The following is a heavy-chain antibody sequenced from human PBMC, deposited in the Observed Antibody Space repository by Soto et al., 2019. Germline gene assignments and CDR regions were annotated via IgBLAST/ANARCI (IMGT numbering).Heavy chain of an antibody. D-gene: IGHD3-10*01. CDR1: GFTFSSYS. CDR3: ARERGYYYGMDV. CDR2: ISSSSSYI. J-gene: IGHJ6*01. V-gene: IGHV3-21*01. Sequence: XGSLRLSCAAAGFTFSSYSMNWVRQAPGKGLEWVSSISSSSSYIYYADSVKGRFTISRDNAKNSLYLQMNSLRAEDTAVYYCARERGYYYGMDVWGQGATVTVSS.